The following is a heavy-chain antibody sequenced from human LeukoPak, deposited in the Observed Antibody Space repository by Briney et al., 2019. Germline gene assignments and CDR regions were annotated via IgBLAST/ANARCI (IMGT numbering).Heavy chain of an antibody. CDR3: ATERYCSSTSCYNGSVGY. V-gene: IGHV3-11*01. Sequence: GGSLRLSCAASEFTFSDYYMSWIRQAPGKGLEWVSYISYSGDTIYYADSVKGRFTVSRDNAKNSLYLQMNSLRAEDTAVYYCATERYCSSTSCYNGSVGYWGQGTLVTVSS. D-gene: IGHD2-2*02. CDR2: ISYSGDTI. CDR1: EFTFSDYY. J-gene: IGHJ4*02.